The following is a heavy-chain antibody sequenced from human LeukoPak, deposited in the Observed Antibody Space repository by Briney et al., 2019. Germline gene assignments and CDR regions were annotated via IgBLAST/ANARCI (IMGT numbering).Heavy chain of an antibody. CDR3: ARVVGYSSSWYWFDP. J-gene: IGHJ5*02. D-gene: IGHD6-13*01. CDR2: IIPILGIA. CDR1: GGTFSSYA. Sequence: GGSLSLSCAASGGTFSSYAISWVRQAPGQGLEWMGRIIPILGIANYAQKFQGRVTITADKSTSTAYMELSSLRSEDTAVYYCARVVGYSSSWYWFDPWGQGTLVTVSS. V-gene: IGHV1-69*04.